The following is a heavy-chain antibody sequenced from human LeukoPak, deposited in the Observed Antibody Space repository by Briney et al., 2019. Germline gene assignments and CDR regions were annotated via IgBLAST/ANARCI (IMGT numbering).Heavy chain of an antibody. CDR3: ARDYESVVVVAARWYFDY. V-gene: IGHV1-2*02. D-gene: IGHD2-15*01. J-gene: IGHJ4*02. Sequence: ASVKVSCKASGYTFTNYYMHWVRQAPGQGLEWMGWINPNSGGTNYAQKFQGRVTMTRDTSISTAYMELSSLRSDDTAVYYCARDYESVVVVAARWYFDYWGQGTLVTVSS. CDR1: GYTFTNYY. CDR2: INPNSGGT.